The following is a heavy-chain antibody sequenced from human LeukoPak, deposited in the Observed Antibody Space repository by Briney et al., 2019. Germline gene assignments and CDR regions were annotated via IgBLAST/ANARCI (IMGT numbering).Heavy chain of an antibody. D-gene: IGHD6-19*01. V-gene: IGHV3-30*02. Sequence: GGSLRLSCAASGFTFSSYGMHWVRQAPGKGLEWVAFIRYDGSNKYYADSVKGRFTISRDNSKNTLYLQMNSLRAEDTAVYYCARDGYSSGWYGDYYYYMDVWGKGTTVTVSS. CDR2: IRYDGSNK. CDR1: GFTFSSYG. J-gene: IGHJ6*03. CDR3: ARDGYSSGWYGDYYYYMDV.